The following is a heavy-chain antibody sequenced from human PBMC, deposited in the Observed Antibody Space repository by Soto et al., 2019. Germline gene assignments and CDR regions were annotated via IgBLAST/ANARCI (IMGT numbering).Heavy chain of an antibody. V-gene: IGHV3-23*01. CDR2: INGSGGST. D-gene: IGHD6-19*01. CDR1: GFTFSSYA. Sequence: EVQLLESGGGLLQPGGSLRLSCAASGFTFSSYAMSWVRQAPGKGLEWVSTINGSGGSTYYADSLKGRFTISRDNSKNTLFLQMSSQRAEDTAVYYCAKEAVSGWYYFDYWGPGTLVTVSS. CDR3: AKEAVSGWYYFDY. J-gene: IGHJ4*02.